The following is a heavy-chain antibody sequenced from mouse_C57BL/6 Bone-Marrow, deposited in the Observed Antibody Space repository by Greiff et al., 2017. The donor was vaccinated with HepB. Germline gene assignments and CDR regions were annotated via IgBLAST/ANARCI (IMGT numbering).Heavy chain of an antibody. D-gene: IGHD1-1*02. CDR2: IDPEDGDT. CDR3: TRGLWDRYYDV. V-gene: IGHV14-1*01. J-gene: IGHJ1*03. Sequence: EVQLQQSGAELVRPGASVKLSCTASGFNFKDYYMHWVKQRPEQGLEWIGRIDPEDGDTDYAPKFQGEATMTADTTSNTAYLQLSSLTSEDTAVYYCTRGLWDRYYDVWGRGTAVTVSA. CDR1: GFNFKDYY.